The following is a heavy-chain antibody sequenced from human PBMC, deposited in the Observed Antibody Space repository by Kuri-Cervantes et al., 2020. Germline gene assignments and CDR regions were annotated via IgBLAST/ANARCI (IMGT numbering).Heavy chain of an antibody. D-gene: IGHD2-15*01. CDR1: VFTFSSYG. V-gene: IGHV3-30*18. CDR2: ISYDGSNK. CDR3: AKVSYCSGGSCSDDAFDI. J-gene: IGHJ3*02. Sequence: LSLTCAASVFTFSSYGMHWVRQAPGKGLEWVAVISYDGSNKYYADSVKGRFTISRDNSKNTLYLQMNSLRAEDTAVYYCAKVSYCSGGSCSDDAFDIWGQGTMVTVSS.